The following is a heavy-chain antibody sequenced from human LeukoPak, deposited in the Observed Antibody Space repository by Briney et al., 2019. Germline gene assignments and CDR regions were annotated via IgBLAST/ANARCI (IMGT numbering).Heavy chain of an antibody. Sequence: GGSLRLSCSASGFTFSSYAMTWVRQAPGKGLEWVSAISSSGVNTYYADSVKGRFTISRDNSKNTLYLQMNSLGAEDTAVYYCAKDITFGGPYYFDYWGQGTLVTVSS. CDR3: AKDITFGGPYYFDY. CDR1: GFTFSSYA. CDR2: ISSSGVNT. J-gene: IGHJ4*02. D-gene: IGHD3-16*01. V-gene: IGHV3-23*01.